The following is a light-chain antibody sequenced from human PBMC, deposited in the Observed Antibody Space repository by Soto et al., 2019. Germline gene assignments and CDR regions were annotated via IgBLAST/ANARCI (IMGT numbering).Light chain of an antibody. CDR3: QTWGTVV. V-gene: IGLV4-69*01. Sequence: QLVLTQSPSASASLGASVKLTCTLSSGHSTYAIAWHQQQPEKGPRYLMKVNSDGSRSKGDGIPDRFSGSSSGAERYLTISSLQSEDEADYYCQTWGTVVFGGGTKVTVL. CDR2: VNSDGSR. J-gene: IGLJ3*02. CDR1: SGHSTYA.